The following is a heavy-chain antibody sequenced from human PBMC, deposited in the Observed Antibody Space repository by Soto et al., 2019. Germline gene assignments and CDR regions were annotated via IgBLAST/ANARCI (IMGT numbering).Heavy chain of an antibody. J-gene: IGHJ4*02. CDR3: AKDRHPDGIWSSDF. CDR1: GFTFRNAW. CDR2: IKTNTDGGTT. V-gene: IGHV3-15*01. Sequence: PGGSLRLSCAASGFTFRNAWMSWVRQAPGKGLEWVGRIKTNTDGGTTDYAAPVKDRFTISRDDSKNTLFLQMHSLKPEDTAVYYCAKDRHPDGIWSSDFWGQGALVTVSS. D-gene: IGHD1-20*01.